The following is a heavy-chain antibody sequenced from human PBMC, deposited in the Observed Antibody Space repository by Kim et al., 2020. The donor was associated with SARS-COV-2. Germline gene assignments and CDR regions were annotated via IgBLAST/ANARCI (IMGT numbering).Heavy chain of an antibody. J-gene: IGHJ4*02. D-gene: IGHD6-6*01. V-gene: IGHV3-23*01. CDR3: AKDFESSSSVAYVDY. Sequence: DSVKGRFTISRDKSKNTRYLQRNSLRAEDTAVYYCAKDFESSSSVAYVDYWGQGTLVTVSS.